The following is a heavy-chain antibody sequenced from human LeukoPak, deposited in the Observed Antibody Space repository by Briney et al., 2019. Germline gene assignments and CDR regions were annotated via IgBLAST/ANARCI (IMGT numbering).Heavy chain of an antibody. D-gene: IGHD5-18*01. CDR2: ISYDGSNK. CDR1: GFTFSSYA. J-gene: IGHJ6*02. Sequence: GRSLRLSCAASGFTFSSYAMHWVRQAPGKGLEWVAVISYDGSNKYYADSVKGRFTISRDNSKNTLYLQMNSLRAEDTAVYYCARGGVDTAMVTGYYYGMDVWGQGTTVTVSS. CDR3: ARGGVDTAMVTGYYYGMDV. V-gene: IGHV3-30-3*01.